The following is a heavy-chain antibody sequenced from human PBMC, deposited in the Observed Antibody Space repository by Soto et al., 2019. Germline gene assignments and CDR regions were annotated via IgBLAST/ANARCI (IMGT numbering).Heavy chain of an antibody. J-gene: IGHJ4*02. D-gene: IGHD2-21*02. CDR1: GGTFTSYA. Sequence: SVKVSCKASGGTFTSYAISWVRQAPGQGLEWMGGIIPIFGTANDAQKFQGRVTITADESTSTAYMELSSLRSEDTAVYYCARAFVVTAIQDYFDYWGQGTLVTVSS. CDR3: ARAFVVTAIQDYFDY. V-gene: IGHV1-69*13. CDR2: IIPIFGTA.